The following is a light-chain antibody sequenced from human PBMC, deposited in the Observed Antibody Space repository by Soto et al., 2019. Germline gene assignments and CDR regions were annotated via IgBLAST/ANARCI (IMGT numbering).Light chain of an antibody. CDR3: SSYGGTNSLKV. J-gene: IGLJ2*01. V-gene: IGLV2-8*01. Sequence: QSVLTQPPSASGSPGQSVTSSCTGTSSDVGDYNYVSWYQQHPGKAPKVMMYEVSKRPSGVPDRFSGSKSGNTASLTVSGLQAEDEADYYCSSYGGTNSLKVFCGGTQLTVL. CDR1: SSDVGDYNY. CDR2: EVS.